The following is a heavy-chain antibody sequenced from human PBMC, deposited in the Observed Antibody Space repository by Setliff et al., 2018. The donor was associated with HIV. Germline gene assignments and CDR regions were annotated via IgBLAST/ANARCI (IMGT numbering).Heavy chain of an antibody. Sequence: PGGSLRLSCAASGFTFSGYSMNWVRQAPGKGLEWVSCISSSSSTIYYADSVKGRFTISRDNAKNSLYLQMNSLRAEDTAVYYCARGYSSSLGWFDPWGQGTLVTVSS. CDR3: ARGYSSSLGWFDP. J-gene: IGHJ5*02. V-gene: IGHV3-48*01. CDR1: GFTFSGYS. CDR2: ISSSSSTI. D-gene: IGHD6-6*01.